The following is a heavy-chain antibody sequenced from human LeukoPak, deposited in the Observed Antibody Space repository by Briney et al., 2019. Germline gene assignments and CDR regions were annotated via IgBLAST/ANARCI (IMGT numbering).Heavy chain of an antibody. CDR1: GFTFGDYA. CDR3: ARGGVYCSSVSCSVDY. CDR2: IRSKPYGGTT. D-gene: IGHD2-2*01. V-gene: IGHV3-49*03. J-gene: IGHJ4*02. Sequence: GGSLRLSCPASGFTFGDYAMSWFRQAPGKGLEWVGFIRSKPYGGTTEIAASVKGRFTISRDDSKSIAYLQMNSLKTEDTAVYYCARGGVYCSSVSCSVDYWGQGILVTVSS.